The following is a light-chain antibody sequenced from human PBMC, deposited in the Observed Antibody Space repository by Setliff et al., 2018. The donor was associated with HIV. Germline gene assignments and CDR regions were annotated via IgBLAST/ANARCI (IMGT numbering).Light chain of an antibody. V-gene: IGLV2-23*02. CDR2: EVN. CDR3: CSYAPESTASSSYV. Sequence: QSALTQPTSVSGSPGQSITISCTETSTNVGAYNLVSWYQQHPGKAPRLLIYEVNKRPSWVSNRFFASKSGSTASPTISGPRAEDDADYYCCSYAPESTASSSYVFGTGTKV. CDR1: STNVGAYNL. J-gene: IGLJ1*01.